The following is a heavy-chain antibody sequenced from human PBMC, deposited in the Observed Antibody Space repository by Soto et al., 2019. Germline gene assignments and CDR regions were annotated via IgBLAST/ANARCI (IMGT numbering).Heavy chain of an antibody. CDR1: GFTFSSYA. Sequence: LRLSCAASGFTFSSYAMSWVRQAPGKGLEWVSAISGSGGSTYYADSVKGRFIISRDDSNDTLYLHMNRLKTDDTAVYYCTTASQWLPPYSWGQGALVTVSS. V-gene: IGHV3-23*01. J-gene: IGHJ4*02. CDR2: ISGSGGST. CDR3: TTASQWLPPYS. D-gene: IGHD6-19*01.